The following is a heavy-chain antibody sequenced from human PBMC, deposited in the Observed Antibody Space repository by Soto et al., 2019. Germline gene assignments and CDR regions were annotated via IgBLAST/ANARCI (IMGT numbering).Heavy chain of an antibody. CDR3: AKRGFCSGGRCYSFHFDY. J-gene: IGHJ4*02. CDR2: ITSDGGNK. D-gene: IGHD2-15*01. CDR1: GFPFIGRG. Sequence: GGSLRLSCASSGFPFIGRGMHWVRQTPGKGLEWVALITSDGGNKFYADSVKGRFTISRDNSQNTVYLQMNSLRPEDTAVYYCAKRGFCSGGRCYSFHFDYWGQGALVTVSS. V-gene: IGHV3-30*18.